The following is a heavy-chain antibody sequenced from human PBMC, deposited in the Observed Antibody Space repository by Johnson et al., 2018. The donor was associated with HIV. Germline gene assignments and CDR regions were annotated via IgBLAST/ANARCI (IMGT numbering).Heavy chain of an antibody. CDR3: AKDSELRYFDWLHDAFDI. CDR2: ISGSGGST. D-gene: IGHD3-9*01. CDR1: GFTFSSYA. Sequence: EVQLVESGGGLVQPGGSLRLSCAASGFTFSSYAMSWVRQAPGKGLEWVSAISGSGGSTYYADSVKGRFTISRDNSKNTLYLQMNILRAEDTAVYYCAKDSELRYFDWLHDAFDIWGQGTMVTVSS. J-gene: IGHJ3*02. V-gene: IGHV3-23*04.